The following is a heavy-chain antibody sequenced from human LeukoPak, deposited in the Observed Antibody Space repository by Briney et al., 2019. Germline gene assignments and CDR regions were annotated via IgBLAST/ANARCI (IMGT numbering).Heavy chain of an antibody. CDR1: GYTLTDYF. J-gene: IGHJ6*01. D-gene: IGHD3-3*01. CDR3: GRAVISGAPGGYYGMDV. Sequence: ASVKVSCRTSGYTLTDYFIHWVRQAPGQGLEWMGWFYPYSRGTNIAQKFQGRVTMTRDTSISTVYLELKSLKSDDTAVYYCGRAVISGAPGGYYGMDVWGQGTTVIVSS. V-gene: IGHV1-2*02. CDR2: FYPYSRGT.